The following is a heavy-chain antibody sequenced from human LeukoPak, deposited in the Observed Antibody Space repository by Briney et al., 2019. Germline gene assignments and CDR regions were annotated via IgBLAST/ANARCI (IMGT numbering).Heavy chain of an antibody. CDR3: AKDMDTATAMVIVY. D-gene: IGHD5-18*01. CDR1: GFTFSSYG. J-gene: IGHJ4*02. CDR2: IWYDGSNK. Sequence: GGSLRLSCAASGFTFSSYGMHWVRQAPGKGLEWVAVIWYDGSNKYYADSVKGRFTISRDNSKNTLYLQMNSLRAEDTAIYYCAKDMDTATAMVIVYWGQGTLVTVSS. V-gene: IGHV3-33*06.